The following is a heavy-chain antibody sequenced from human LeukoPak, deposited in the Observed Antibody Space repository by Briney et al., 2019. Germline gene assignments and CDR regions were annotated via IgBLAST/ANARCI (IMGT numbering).Heavy chain of an antibody. D-gene: IGHD3-22*01. J-gene: IGHJ4*02. V-gene: IGHV4-59*01. Sequence: SETLSLTCTVSGGSISSYYWSWIRQPPGKGLEWIGYIYYSGSTNYNPSLKSRVTISVGTSKNQFSLKLSSVTAADTAVYYCARTDYYDSSGYPYWGQGTLVTVSS. CDR3: ARTDYYDSSGYPY. CDR2: IYYSGST. CDR1: GGSISSYY.